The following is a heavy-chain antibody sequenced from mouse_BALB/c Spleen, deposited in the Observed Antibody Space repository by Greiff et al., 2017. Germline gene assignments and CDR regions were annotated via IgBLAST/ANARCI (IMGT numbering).Heavy chain of an antibody. Sequence: EVKLVESGGGLVQPGGSLKLSCAASGFTFSSYTMSWVRQTPEKRLEWVAYISNGGGSTYYPDTVKGRFTISRDNAKNTLYLQMSSLKSEDTAMYYCARTITTATDVDVWGAGTTVTVSS. J-gene: IGHJ1*01. D-gene: IGHD1-2*01. CDR2: ISNGGGST. CDR1: GFTFSSYT. V-gene: IGHV5-12-2*01. CDR3: ARTITTATDVDV.